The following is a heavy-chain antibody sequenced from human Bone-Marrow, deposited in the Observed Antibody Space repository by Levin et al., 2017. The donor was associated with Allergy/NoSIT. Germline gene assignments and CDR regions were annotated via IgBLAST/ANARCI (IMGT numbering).Heavy chain of an antibody. CDR3: ARLAADPSVTTMGYYYYAMDV. J-gene: IGHJ6*02. V-gene: IGHV1-8*01. CDR2: INPNSGNT. D-gene: IGHD4-11*01. CDR1: GYTFSSYD. Sequence: GGSLRLSCKASGYTFSSYDINWVRQATGQGLEWMGWINPNSGNTGFAQKFQGRVTMTRVSSISTAYMELSSLRSEDTAVYYCARLAADPSVTTMGYYYYAMDVWGQGTTVTVSS.